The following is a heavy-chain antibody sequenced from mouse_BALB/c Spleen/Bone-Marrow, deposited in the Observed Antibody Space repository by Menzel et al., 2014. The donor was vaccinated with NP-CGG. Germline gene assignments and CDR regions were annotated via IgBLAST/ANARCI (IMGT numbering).Heavy chain of an antibody. CDR1: GYSFTGYA. Sequence: EVQLQESGPELVKPGASMKISCKASGYSFTGYAMNWVKQSHGKNLEWIGLINPYNGGTSYNQKFKGKATLTVDKSSSTAYMELLSLTSEDSAVYYCARDYYGSSYGFAYWGQGTLVTVSA. J-gene: IGHJ3*01. CDR3: ARDYYGSSYGFAY. CDR2: INPYNGGT. V-gene: IGHV1-26*01. D-gene: IGHD1-1*01.